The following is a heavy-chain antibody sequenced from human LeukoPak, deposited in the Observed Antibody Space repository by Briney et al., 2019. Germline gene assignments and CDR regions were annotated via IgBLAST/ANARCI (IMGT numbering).Heavy chain of an antibody. CDR1: GGSISSSSYY. D-gene: IGHD4-11*01. J-gene: IGHJ5*02. V-gene: IGHV4-39*07. Sequence: SETLSLTCTVSGGSISSSSYYWGWIRQPPGKGLEWIGSIYHSGSTYYNPSLKSRVTISVDTSKNQFSLKLSSVTAADTAVYYCARDHTTASFDPWGQGTLVTVSS. CDR3: ARDHTTASFDP. CDR2: IYHSGST.